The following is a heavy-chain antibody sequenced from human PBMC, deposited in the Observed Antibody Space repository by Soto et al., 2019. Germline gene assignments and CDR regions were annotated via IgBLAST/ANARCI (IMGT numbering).Heavy chain of an antibody. CDR1: GFTFSSYA. D-gene: IGHD1-1*01. Sequence: LRLSCAASGFTFSSYAMSWVRQAPGKGLEWVSAISGSGGSTYYADSVKGRFTISRDNSKNTLYLQMNSLRAEDTAVYYCAKDPLEPQRYNWFDPWGQGTLVTVSS. J-gene: IGHJ5*02. CDR2: ISGSGGST. CDR3: AKDPLEPQRYNWFDP. V-gene: IGHV3-23*01.